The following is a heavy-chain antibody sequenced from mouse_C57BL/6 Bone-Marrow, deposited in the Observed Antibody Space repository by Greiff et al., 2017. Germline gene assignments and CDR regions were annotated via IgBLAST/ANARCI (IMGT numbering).Heavy chain of an antibody. CDR3: ASDNGDPYWYFDV. Sequence: QVQLKESGPGLVAPSQSLSITCTASGFSLTSYAISWVRQPPGKGLEWLGVIWPGGGTNYNSALNSRLSISKDNSKSQVFLKMNSLQTDDTARSDCASDNGDPYWYFDVWGTGTTVTVSS. V-gene: IGHV2-9-1*01. D-gene: IGHD2-13*01. CDR2: IWPGGGT. CDR1: GFSLTSYA. J-gene: IGHJ1*03.